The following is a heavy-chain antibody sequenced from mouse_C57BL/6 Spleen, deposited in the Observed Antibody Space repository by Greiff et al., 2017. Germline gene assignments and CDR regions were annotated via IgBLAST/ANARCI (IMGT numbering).Heavy chain of an antibody. CDR1: GYTFTSYW. J-gene: IGHJ2*01. D-gene: IGHD4-1*01. Sequence: QVHVKQPGAELVKPGASVKLSCKASGYTFTSYWMHWVKQRPGQGLEWIGMIHPNSGSTNYNEKFKSKATLTVDKSSSTAYMQLSSLTSEDSAVYYCAKLDYFDYWGQGTTLTVSS. CDR3: AKLDYFDY. V-gene: IGHV1-64*01. CDR2: IHPNSGST.